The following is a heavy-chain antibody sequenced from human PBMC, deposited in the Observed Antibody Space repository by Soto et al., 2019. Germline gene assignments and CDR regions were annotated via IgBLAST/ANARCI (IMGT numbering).Heavy chain of an antibody. CDR1: GGTFSSYA. Sequence: ASVKVSCKASGGTFSSYAISWVRQAPGQGLEWMGGIIPIFGTANYAQKFQGRVTITADESTSTAYMELSSLRSEDTAVYYCARARDRENGMDVWGQGTTVTVSS. CDR3: ARARDRENGMDV. V-gene: IGHV1-69*13. J-gene: IGHJ6*02. D-gene: IGHD2-15*01. CDR2: IIPIFGTA.